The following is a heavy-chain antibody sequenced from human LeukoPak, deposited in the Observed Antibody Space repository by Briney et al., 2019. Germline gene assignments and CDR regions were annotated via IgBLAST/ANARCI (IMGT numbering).Heavy chain of an antibody. CDR1: RFTFSDYY. CDR3: ARESIAAAGVDYGMDV. J-gene: IGHJ6*02. D-gene: IGHD6-13*01. V-gene: IGHV3-11*06. CDR2: ISSSSSYT. Sequence: GGSLRLSCAASRFTFSDYYMSWVRQAPGKGLEWVSYISSSSSYTNYADSVKGRFTISRDNAKNSLYLQMNSLRAEDTAVYYCARESIAAAGVDYGMDVWGQGTTVTVSS.